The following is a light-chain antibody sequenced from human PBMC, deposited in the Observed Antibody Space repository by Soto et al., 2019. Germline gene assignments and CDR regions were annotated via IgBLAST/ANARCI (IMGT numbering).Light chain of an antibody. CDR2: DAS. Sequence: DIVLTQSPATLSLSPGERATLSCRASQSVSSYLAWYQQKPGQAPRLLIYDASNRATGIPARFSGSGSGTDFTLTISSLEPEDFAVYYCQQRSNWQGITFGQGTRLEIK. V-gene: IGKV3-11*01. CDR3: QQRSNWQGIT. J-gene: IGKJ5*01. CDR1: QSVSSY.